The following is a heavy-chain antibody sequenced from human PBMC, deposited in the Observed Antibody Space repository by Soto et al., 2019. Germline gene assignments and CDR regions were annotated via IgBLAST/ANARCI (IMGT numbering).Heavy chain of an antibody. J-gene: IGHJ5*02. Sequence: ASVKVSCKASGYTFTGYYMHWVRQAPGQGLEWMGWINPNSGGTNYAQKLQGWVTMTRDTSISTAYMELSRLRSDDTAVYYCNKYSGSLSIPAALGPGTLVTVSS. CDR2: INPNSGGT. V-gene: IGHV1-2*04. D-gene: IGHD1-26*01. CDR3: NKYSGSLSIPAA. CDR1: GYTFTGYY.